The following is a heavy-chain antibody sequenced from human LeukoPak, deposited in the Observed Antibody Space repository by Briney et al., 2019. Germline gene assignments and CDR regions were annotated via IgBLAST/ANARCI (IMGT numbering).Heavy chain of an antibody. CDR3: ARHYCSSTSCYTSWWFDP. CDR1: GGSFSGYY. CDR2: INHSGST. V-gene: IGHV4-34*01. Sequence: SETLSLTCAVYGGSFSGYYWSWIRQPPGKGLEWIGEINHSGSTNYNPSLKSRVTISVDTSKSQFSLKLSSVTAADTAVYYCARHYCSSTSCYTSWWFDPWGQGTLVTVSS. J-gene: IGHJ5*02. D-gene: IGHD2-2*02.